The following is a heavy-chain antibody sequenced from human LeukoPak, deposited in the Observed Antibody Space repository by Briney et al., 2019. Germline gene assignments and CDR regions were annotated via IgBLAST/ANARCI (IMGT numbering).Heavy chain of an antibody. CDR1: GYTFTSNY. CDR2: ISPSGGST. D-gene: IGHD4-17*01. J-gene: IGHJ4*02. Sequence: GASVKVSCKAFGYTFTSNYMHWVRQAPGQGPEWMGVISPSGGSTTYAQKFQGRVTLTRDMSTSTDYLELSSLRSEDTAAYYCARSSRSTVTTGYWGQGTLVTVSS. V-gene: IGHV1-46*01. CDR3: ARSSRSTVTTGY.